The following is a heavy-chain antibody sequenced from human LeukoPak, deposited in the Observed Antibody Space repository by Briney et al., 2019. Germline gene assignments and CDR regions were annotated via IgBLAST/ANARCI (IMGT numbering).Heavy chain of an antibody. Sequence: SETLSLTCTVSGYSISSGYYWGWIRQPPGKGLEWIGSIYHSGSTYYNPPLKSRVTISVDTSKNQFSLKLSSVTAADTAVYYCARDRAAPTLFDYWGQGTLVTVSS. CDR1: GYSISSGYY. CDR3: ARDRAAPTLFDY. CDR2: IYHSGST. D-gene: IGHD3-16*01. V-gene: IGHV4-38-2*02. J-gene: IGHJ4*02.